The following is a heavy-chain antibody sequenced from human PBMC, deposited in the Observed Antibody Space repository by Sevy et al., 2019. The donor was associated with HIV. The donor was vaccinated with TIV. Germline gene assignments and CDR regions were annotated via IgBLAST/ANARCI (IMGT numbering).Heavy chain of an antibody. CDR3: AKDRYEGSGYYPEGAFDI. CDR2: IYSGDKT. D-gene: IGHD3-22*01. CDR1: GFSVSDTY. V-gene: IGHV3-53*01. J-gene: IGHJ3*02. Sequence: GGSLRLSCAASGFSVSDTYMSWVRQAPGKGLEWVSVIYSGDKTYHADSVKGRFTISRDSSKNTLYLQMSSLRAEDTAVYYCAKDRYEGSGYYPEGAFDIWGQGTKVTVSS.